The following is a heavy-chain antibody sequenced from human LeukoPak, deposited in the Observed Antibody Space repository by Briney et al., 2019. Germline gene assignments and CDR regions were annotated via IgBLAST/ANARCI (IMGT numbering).Heavy chain of an antibody. V-gene: IGHV5-51*01. CDR2: IYPGDSDT. CDR1: GYTFTHDW. D-gene: IGHD3-10*01. Sequence: GESLKISCKSSGYTFTHDWIGWVRQMPGKGLEWMGIIYPGDSDTRYSPSFQGQVTISADKSISTAYLQWSSLKASDTAMYYCARLGYYGSGSYETTTNEDYWGQGTLVTVSS. CDR3: ARLGYYGSGSYETTTNEDY. J-gene: IGHJ4*02.